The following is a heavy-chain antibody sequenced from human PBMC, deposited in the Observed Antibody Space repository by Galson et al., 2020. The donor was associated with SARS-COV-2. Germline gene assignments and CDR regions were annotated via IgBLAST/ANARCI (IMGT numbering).Heavy chain of an antibody. D-gene: IGHD6-19*01. CDR3: AAGPVAGTGE. CDR1: DGSISGSSYY. Sequence: SETLSLTCAVSDGSISGSSYYWSWIRQPAGKGLEWIGRVHSSGSTNYNPSLKSRVTISVDTSKNQFSLKLSSVTAADTAVYYWAAGPVAGTGEWGQGTLVTVSS. CDR2: VHSSGST. J-gene: IGHJ4*02. V-gene: IGHV4-61*02.